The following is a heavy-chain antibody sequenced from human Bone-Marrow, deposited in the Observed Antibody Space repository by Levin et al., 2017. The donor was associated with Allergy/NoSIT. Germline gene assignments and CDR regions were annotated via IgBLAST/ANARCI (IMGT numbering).Heavy chain of an antibody. CDR3: AKAPGDSSGYYVENFQH. CDR1: GFTFSNDA. J-gene: IGHJ1*01. V-gene: IGHV3-23*01. CDR2: ISGSGGRT. D-gene: IGHD3-22*01. Sequence: GGSLRLSCAASGFTFSNDAMSWVRQAPGKGLEWVSAISGSGGRTYYAASVKGRFTISRDNSKNTLYLQMNSLRAEDTAVYYCAKAPGDSSGYYVENFQHWGQGTLVIVSS.